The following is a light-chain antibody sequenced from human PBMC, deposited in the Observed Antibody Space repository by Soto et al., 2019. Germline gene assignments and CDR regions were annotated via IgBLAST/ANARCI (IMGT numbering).Light chain of an antibody. V-gene: IGLV2-8*01. CDR3: SSYAGSNNPVV. CDR1: SSDIGSYNY. CDR2: EVT. Sequence: QSALTQPPSASGSPGQSVTISCTGSSSDIGSYNYVSWYQQHPGRAPQVIISEVTKRPSGVPDRFSGSKSGNTASLTVSGLQPEDDADYYCSSYAGSNNPVVFGGGTQLTVL. J-gene: IGLJ2*01.